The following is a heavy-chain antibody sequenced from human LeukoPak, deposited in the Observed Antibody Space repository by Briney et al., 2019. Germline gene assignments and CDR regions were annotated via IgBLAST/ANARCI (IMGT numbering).Heavy chain of an antibody. CDR2: IIPIFGTA. D-gene: IGHD2-21*02. V-gene: IGHV1-69*13. Sequence: SVKVSCKASGGTFSSYAISWVRQAPGQGLEWMGGIIPIFGTANYAQKFQGRVTITADESTSTAYMELSSLRSEDTAVYYCARAYCGGDCFLVGYYYYGMDVWGQGTTVTVSS. J-gene: IGHJ6*02. CDR3: ARAYCGGDCFLVGYYYYGMDV. CDR1: GGTFSSYA.